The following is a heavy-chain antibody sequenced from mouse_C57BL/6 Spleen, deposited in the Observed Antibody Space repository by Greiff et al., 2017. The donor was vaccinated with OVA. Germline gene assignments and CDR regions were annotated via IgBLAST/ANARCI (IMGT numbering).Heavy chain of an antibody. CDR3: AREGTVVEYFDV. CDR2: ISYDGSN. Sequence: ESGPGLVKPSQSLSLTCSVTGYSITSGYYWNWIRQFPGNKLEWMGYISYDGSNNYNPSLKNRISITRDTSKNQFFLKLNSVTTEDTATYYCAREGTVVEYFDVWGTGTTVTVSS. CDR1: GYSITSGYY. D-gene: IGHD1-1*01. J-gene: IGHJ1*03. V-gene: IGHV3-6*01.